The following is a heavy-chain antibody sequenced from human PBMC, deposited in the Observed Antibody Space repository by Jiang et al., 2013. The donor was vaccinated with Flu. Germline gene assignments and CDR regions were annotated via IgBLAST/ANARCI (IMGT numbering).Heavy chain of an antibody. CDR2: IERLQCDT. CDR3: ARAYYGDISENDY. J-gene: IGHJ4*02. V-gene: IGHV1-18*01. D-gene: IGHD4-23*01. Sequence: GWIERLQCDTNYAQKVQDRVTMTTDTSTSTAYMELRSLRSDDTAVYYCARAYYGDISENDYWGQGTLVTVSS.